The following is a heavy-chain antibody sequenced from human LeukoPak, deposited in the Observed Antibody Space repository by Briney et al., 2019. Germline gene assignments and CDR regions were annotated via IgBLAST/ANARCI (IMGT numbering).Heavy chain of an antibody. V-gene: IGHV4-61*02. CDR1: GGSISSGSYY. CDR2: IYTSGST. CDR3: ARERSSYYGSGSYYTHYYYMDV. J-gene: IGHJ6*03. D-gene: IGHD3-10*01. Sequence: SQTLSLTCTVSGGSISSGSYYWSWIRQPAGKGLEWIGRIYTSGSTNYNPSLKSRVTISVDTSKNQFSLKLSSVTAADTAVYYCARERSSYYGSGSYYTHYYYMDVWGKGTTVTVSS.